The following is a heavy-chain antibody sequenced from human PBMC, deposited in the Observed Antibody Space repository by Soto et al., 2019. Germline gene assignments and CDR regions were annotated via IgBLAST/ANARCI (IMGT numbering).Heavy chain of an antibody. V-gene: IGHV4-59*01. Sequence: PSETLSLTCTDSGGSISSYYWSWIRQPPRKGLEWIGYIYYSGSTNYNPSLKSRVTISVDTSKNQFSLKLSSVTAADTAVYYCARGGYSYGHTTYYYYGMDVWGQGTTVTVSS. J-gene: IGHJ6*02. CDR1: GGSISSYY. D-gene: IGHD5-18*01. CDR2: IYYSGST. CDR3: ARGGYSYGHTTYYYYGMDV.